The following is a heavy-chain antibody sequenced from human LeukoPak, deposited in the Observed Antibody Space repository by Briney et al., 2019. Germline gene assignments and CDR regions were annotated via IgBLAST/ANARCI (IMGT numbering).Heavy chain of an antibody. CDR3: AKIAETSGTYGQGFDY. V-gene: IGHV3-23*01. CDR2: LDNNGDNT. J-gene: IGHJ4*02. CDR1: EFTFSCYA. Sequence: GGSLRLSCVASEFTFSCYAMSWVRQAPGKGLEWVSGLDNNGDNTYYADSVKGRFTISRDNSKNTLYLQMNSLRVEDTAVYYCAKIAETSGTYGQGFDYWGQGTLVTVSS. D-gene: IGHD1-26*01.